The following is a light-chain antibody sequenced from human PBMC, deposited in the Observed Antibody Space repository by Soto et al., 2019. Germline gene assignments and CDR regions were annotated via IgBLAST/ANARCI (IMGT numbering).Light chain of an antibody. CDR2: KNN. Sequence: QSVLTQPPSASGTPGQTVTISCSGSRSHIGSSNVYWYQQVPGTAPNLLIYKNNQRPSGVHDRFSGSRSGTSASRAISVLRSEDEADDYCAAWDDGLGVDVFGGGTKLTVL. CDR1: RSHIGSSN. J-gene: IGLJ7*01. CDR3: AAWDDGLGVDV. V-gene: IGLV1-47*01.